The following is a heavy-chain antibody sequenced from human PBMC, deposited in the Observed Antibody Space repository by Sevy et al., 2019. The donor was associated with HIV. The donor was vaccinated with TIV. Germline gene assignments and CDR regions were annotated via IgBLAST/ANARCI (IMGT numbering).Heavy chain of an antibody. D-gene: IGHD5-18*01. CDR3: ARDSGYSYGYSDF. J-gene: IGHJ4*02. V-gene: IGHV4-34*01. CDR1: GGSFSSYY. CDR2: INHSGNN. Sequence: SETLSLTCAVYGGSFSSYYWTWIRQPPGKGLEWFADINHSGNNNYNPSLKSRLTISVDTSKNQFSLKLSPVTAADTAVYFCARDSGYSYGYSDFWGQGTLVTVSS.